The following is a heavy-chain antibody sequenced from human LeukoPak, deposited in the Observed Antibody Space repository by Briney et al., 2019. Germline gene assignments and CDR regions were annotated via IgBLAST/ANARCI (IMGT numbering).Heavy chain of an antibody. CDR3: AKGSSGSYHWGAFDI. D-gene: IGHD1-26*01. Sequence: PGGSLRLSCAASGFTFSSYAMSWVRQAPGKGLEWVSAIRGSGGSTYYADSVKGRFTISRDNSKNTLYLQMNSLRAEDTAVYYCAKGSSGSYHWGAFDIWGQGTMVTVSS. CDR2: IRGSGGST. J-gene: IGHJ3*02. V-gene: IGHV3-23*01. CDR1: GFTFSSYA.